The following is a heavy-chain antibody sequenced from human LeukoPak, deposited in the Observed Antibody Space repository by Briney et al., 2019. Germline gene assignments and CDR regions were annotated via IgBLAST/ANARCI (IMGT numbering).Heavy chain of an antibody. J-gene: IGHJ4*02. CDR3: AREGCSGGVCYFDY. V-gene: IGHV4-4*07. CDR2: ISSSGTS. CDR1: GGSNNYYY. D-gene: IGHD2-15*01. Sequence: SETLSLTCSVSGGSNNYYYWTWIRQPAGQGLEWIGRISSSGTSNYTPSLRSRVTLSIDMSENQFSLKLSSVTAADTAVYFCAREGCSGGVCYFDYWGRGTLVTVSS.